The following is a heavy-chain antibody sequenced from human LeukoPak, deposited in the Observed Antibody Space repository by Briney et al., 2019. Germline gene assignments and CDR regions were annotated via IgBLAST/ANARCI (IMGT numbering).Heavy chain of an antibody. CDR3: ARDYYDSSGYSHDAFDI. CDR1: GHTFTSYG. D-gene: IGHD3-22*01. CDR2: ISAYNGNT. V-gene: IGHV1-18*01. Sequence: GASVKVSCKASGHTFTSYGISWVRQAPGQGLEWMGWISAYNGNTNYAQKLQGRVTMTTDTSTSTAYTELRSLRSDDTAVYYCARDYYDSSGYSHDAFDIWGQGTMVTVSS. J-gene: IGHJ3*02.